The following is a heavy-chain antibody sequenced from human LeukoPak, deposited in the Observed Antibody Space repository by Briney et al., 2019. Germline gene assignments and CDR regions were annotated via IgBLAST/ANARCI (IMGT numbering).Heavy chain of an antibody. V-gene: IGHV1-2*02. Sequence: ASVKVSCKASGYTFTGYYMHWVRQAPGQGLEWMGWINPNSGGTNYAQKFQGRVTMTTDTSSSTAYMELSRVRYDDTAVYYCARDFQNKKWYGGPGYYFDYWGQGTLVTVSS. CDR2: INPNSGGT. CDR1: GYTFTGYY. CDR3: ARDFQNKKWYGGPGYYFDY. J-gene: IGHJ4*02. D-gene: IGHD1-26*01.